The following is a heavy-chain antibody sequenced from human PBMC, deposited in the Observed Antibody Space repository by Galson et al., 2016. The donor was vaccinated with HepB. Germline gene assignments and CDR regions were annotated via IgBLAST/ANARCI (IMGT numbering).Heavy chain of an antibody. CDR3: ARDPMRFAFDL. J-gene: IGHJ3*01. CDR2: IKQDGSGK. Sequence: SLRLSCAASGFTFSNHAMSWVRQAPGKGLEWVANIKQDGSGKYYVDSVKGRFNISKDNAKNSLYLRMNSLRADDTAVYYCARDPMRFAFDLWGQGTMVTVSS. V-gene: IGHV3-7*01. CDR1: GFTFSNHA.